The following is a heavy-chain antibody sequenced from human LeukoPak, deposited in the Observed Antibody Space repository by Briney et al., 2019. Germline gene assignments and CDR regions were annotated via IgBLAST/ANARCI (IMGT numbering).Heavy chain of an antibody. V-gene: IGHV3-48*04. CDR3: ATDPRSYYGLAV. J-gene: IGHJ6*02. CDR1: GFTFSSYS. Sequence: GGSLRLSCAASGFTFSSYSMNWVRQAPGKGLEWVSYISNSGSAIYYADSVKGRFTIFRDNAKNSLYLQMNSLRAEDTAVYYCATDPRSYYGLAVWGQGTTVTVSS. CDR2: ISNSGSAI.